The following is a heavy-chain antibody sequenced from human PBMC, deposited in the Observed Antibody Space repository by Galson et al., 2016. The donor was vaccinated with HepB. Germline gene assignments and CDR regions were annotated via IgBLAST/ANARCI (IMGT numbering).Heavy chain of an antibody. D-gene: IGHD2/OR15-2a*01. Sequence: LRLSCAASGFSFSSFAMSWVRLSPGKGLEWIGEINYNGGTNYNASLKSRVNISVDKSKNQFSLKLSSVTAADTAVYYCARRKADETFYYYVMDVWGQGTTVTVSS. V-gene: IGHV4-34*01. CDR3: ARRKADETFYYYVMDV. CDR2: INYNGGT. J-gene: IGHJ6*02. CDR1: GFSFSSFA.